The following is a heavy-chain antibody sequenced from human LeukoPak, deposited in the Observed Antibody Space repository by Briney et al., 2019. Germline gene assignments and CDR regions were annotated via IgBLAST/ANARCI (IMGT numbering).Heavy chain of an antibody. CDR3: AKLGDIAVADYFDY. J-gene: IGHJ4*02. Sequence: PGGSLRLSCAASGFTFSSYAMSWVRQAPGKGLDWASAISGSGGSTYYADSVKGRFTISRDNSKNTLYLQMNSLRAEDTAVYYCAKLGDIAVADYFDYWGQGTLVTVSS. CDR2: ISGSGGST. CDR1: GFTFSSYA. V-gene: IGHV3-23*01. D-gene: IGHD6-19*01.